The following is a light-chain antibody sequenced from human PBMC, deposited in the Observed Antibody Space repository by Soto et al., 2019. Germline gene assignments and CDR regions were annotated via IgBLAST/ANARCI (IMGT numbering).Light chain of an antibody. CDR1: QGISNY. V-gene: IGKV1-27*01. CDR3: QKYYRAPHT. CDR2: NAS. Sequence: DIQMTQSPSSLSASVGDRVTITCRASQGISNYLAWYQQKPGNVPRLLIYNASTLQSGVPSRFSGGGSGTDFTLTISSLRPEDVATYDCQKYYRAPHTFGPGTKVDI. J-gene: IGKJ3*01.